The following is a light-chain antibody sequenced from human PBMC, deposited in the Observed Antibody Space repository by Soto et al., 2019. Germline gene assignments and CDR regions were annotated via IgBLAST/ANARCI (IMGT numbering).Light chain of an antibody. J-gene: IGLJ1*01. CDR3: SSKRDSSTLFV. V-gene: IGLV2-14*01. Sequence: QSVLTQPASVSGSPGQSITISCTGTSSDVGAYNYVSWYQHHPCKVPKLLIYEVTNRPSGVSDRFSGSKSGNTASLTISGLQAEDEADYYCSSKRDSSTLFVFGTGTKVTVL. CDR2: EVT. CDR1: SSDVGAYNY.